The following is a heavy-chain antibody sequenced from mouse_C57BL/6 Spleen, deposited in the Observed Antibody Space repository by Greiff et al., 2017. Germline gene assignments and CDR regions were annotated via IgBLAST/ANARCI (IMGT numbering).Heavy chain of an antibody. Sequence: QVQLQQSGPELVKPGASVKISCKASGYAFSSSWMNWVKQRPGKGLEWIGRIYPGDGDTNYIGKFKGKATLTADKASSTAYMQLSSLTSEDSAVYICARESRLTGGGNWGQGTTLADSS. CDR2: IYPGDGDT. J-gene: IGHJ2*01. D-gene: IGHD4-1*01. CDR1: GYAFSSSW. CDR3: ARESRLTGGGN. V-gene: IGHV1-82*01.